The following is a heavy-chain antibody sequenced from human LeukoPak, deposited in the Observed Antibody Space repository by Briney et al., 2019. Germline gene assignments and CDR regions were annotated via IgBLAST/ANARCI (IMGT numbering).Heavy chain of an antibody. CDR2: ISSNGGST. D-gene: IGHD5-18*01. J-gene: IGHJ4*02. V-gene: IGHV3-64*01. CDR1: GFTLSSYA. CDR3: ARGGRGSYVNYFDY. Sequence: PGGTLRLSCAASGFTLSSYAMHWVRQAPGKGLEYVSAISSNGGSTYYANSVKGRFTISRDNSKNTLYLQMGSLRAEDMAVYYCARGGRGSYVNYFDYWGQGTLVTVSS.